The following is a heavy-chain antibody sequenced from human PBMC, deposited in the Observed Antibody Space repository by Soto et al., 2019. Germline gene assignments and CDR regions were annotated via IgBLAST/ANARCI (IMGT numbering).Heavy chain of an antibody. Sequence: QVRLVQSGAEVQRAGASLNISCQATGYQFTGSYLHWVRRAPGHGLQWMGMINPDTGSTTYAETFQGRVAMSTDRSAGTVYLGLGSLRSDDTATYYCARQYCSGTSCYWYFDFWGQGTLVTVSS. CDR2: INPDTGST. D-gene: IGHD2-2*01. J-gene: IGHJ4*02. V-gene: IGHV1-46*01. CDR1: GYQFTGSY. CDR3: ARQYCSGTSCYWYFDF.